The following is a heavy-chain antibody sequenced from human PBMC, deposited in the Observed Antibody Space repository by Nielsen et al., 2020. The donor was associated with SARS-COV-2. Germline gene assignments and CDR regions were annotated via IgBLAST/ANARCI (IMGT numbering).Heavy chain of an antibody. CDR3: ARFAAGTKDRDVLDI. J-gene: IGHJ3*02. Sequence: GESLKISCAASGFSFNSYSMNWVRQGPGKGLEWLAYISNLGTGIYYADSVKGRFTISRDSAKNSLYLQMNSLRAEDTALYYCARFAAGTKDRDVLDIWGQGTRVTVSS. V-gene: IGHV3-48*01. CDR1: GFSFNSYS. D-gene: IGHD6-13*01. CDR2: ISNLGTGI.